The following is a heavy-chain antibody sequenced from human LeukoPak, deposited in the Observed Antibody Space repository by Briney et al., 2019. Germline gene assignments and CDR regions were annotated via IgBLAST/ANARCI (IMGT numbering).Heavy chain of an antibody. V-gene: IGHV3-53*01. D-gene: IGHD3-22*01. CDR2: IYSGGST. CDR1: GFTFSSYA. Sequence: GSLRLSCAASGFTFSSYAMSWVRQAPGKGLEWVSVIYSGGSTHYADSVKGRFTISRDNSKNTLYLQMNSLRAEDTAVYYCLSHYYDGSGYYYFDYWGQGTLVTVSS. J-gene: IGHJ4*02. CDR3: LSHYYDGSGYYYFDY.